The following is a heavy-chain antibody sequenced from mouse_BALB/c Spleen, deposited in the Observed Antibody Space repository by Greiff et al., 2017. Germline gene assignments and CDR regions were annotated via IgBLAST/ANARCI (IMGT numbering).Heavy chain of an antibody. J-gene: IGHJ3*01. CDR2: ISYDGSN. V-gene: IGHV3-6*02. CDR3: ARGGLYDGYYY. D-gene: IGHD2-3*01. CDR1: GYSITSGYY. Sequence: ESGPGLVKPSQSLSLTCSVTGYSITSGYYWNWIRQFPGNKLEWMGYISYDGSNNYNPSLKNRISITRDTSKNQFFLKLNSVTTEDTATYYCARGGLYDGYYYWGQGTLVTVSA.